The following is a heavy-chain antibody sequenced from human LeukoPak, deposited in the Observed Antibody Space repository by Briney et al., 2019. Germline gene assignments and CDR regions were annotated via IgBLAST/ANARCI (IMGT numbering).Heavy chain of an antibody. V-gene: IGHV3-23*01. CDR2: ISGGGGSS. Sequence: GGSLRLSCAASGFTFNNYAMTWVRQAPGKGLEWVSVISGGGGSSYYADSVKGRFTVSRDNSKNTLYLQMNSLRDEDTAVYYCAKALGQLYCSGGSCYNPGDYWGQGTLVTVSS. CDR1: GFTFNNYA. CDR3: AKALGQLYCSGGSCYNPGDY. J-gene: IGHJ4*02. D-gene: IGHD2-15*01.